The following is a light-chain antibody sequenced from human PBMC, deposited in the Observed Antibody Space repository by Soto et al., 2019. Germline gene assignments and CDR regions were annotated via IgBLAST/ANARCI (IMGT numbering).Light chain of an antibody. CDR2: GAS. CDR1: QSVSSN. V-gene: IGKV3-15*01. CDR3: QQYKNWPPWT. Sequence: EIVLTQSPATLSLSQGERATLSCRASQSVSSNLAWYQQKPGQAHRLLIYGASTRATGIPARFSGSGSGTEFTLTISSLQSEDFAVYYCQQYKNWPPWTFGQGTKVDIK. J-gene: IGKJ1*01.